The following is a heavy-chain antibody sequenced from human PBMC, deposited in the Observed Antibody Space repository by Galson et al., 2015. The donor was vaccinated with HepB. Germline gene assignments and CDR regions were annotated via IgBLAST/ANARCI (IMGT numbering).Heavy chain of an antibody. Sequence: SLRLSCAASGFSVSSTYMTWVRQAPGKGLEWVATVYTGGTTYYADSVKGRFTISRDNSKNTLYLQMNSLRAEDTAVYYCARDVGYMGTMDVWGQGTTVTVSS. D-gene: IGHD5-12*01. CDR3: ARDVGYMGTMDV. V-gene: IGHV3-66*01. CDR1: GFSVSSTY. CDR2: VYTGGTT. J-gene: IGHJ6*02.